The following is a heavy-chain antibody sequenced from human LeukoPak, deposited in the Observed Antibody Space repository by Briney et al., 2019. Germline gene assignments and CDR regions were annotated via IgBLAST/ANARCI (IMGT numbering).Heavy chain of an antibody. CDR3: ADYGVSGVRNNFY. D-gene: IGHD3-3*01. V-gene: IGHV3-23*01. CDR1: GLALSRYA. Sequence: GYLRLSFAASGLALSRYAMNWVRQASGKGLEWVSTISVASNTFYADSVKGSFTISRDNSRNTVYLRMTSLRADDTAVYYCADYGVSGVRNNFYWGQGTLVTVSS. J-gene: IGHJ4*02. CDR2: ISVASNT.